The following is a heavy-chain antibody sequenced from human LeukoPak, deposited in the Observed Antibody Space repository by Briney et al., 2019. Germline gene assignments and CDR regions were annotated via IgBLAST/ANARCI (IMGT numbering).Heavy chain of an antibody. D-gene: IGHD1-1*01. Sequence: SGTLSLTCAVSGGSISRSTWWSWVRQPPGKGLEWIGEMYHSGSTNYNPSLKSRVTMSVDKSKNHFSLKLSSVTAADTAVYYCARADNWNDVEYFDYWGQGTLVTVSS. CDR1: GGSISRSTW. V-gene: IGHV4-4*02. CDR2: MYHSGST. J-gene: IGHJ4*02. CDR3: ARADNWNDVEYFDY.